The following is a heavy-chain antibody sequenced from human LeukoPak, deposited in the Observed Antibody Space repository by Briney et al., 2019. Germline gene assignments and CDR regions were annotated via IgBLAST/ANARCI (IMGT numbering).Heavy chain of an antibody. V-gene: IGHV3-23*01. CDR3: AKVPMVRGVISPSLKYYFDY. D-gene: IGHD3-10*01. Sequence: QTGGSLRLSCAASGFTFSSYAMHWVRQAPGKGLEWVSAISGSGGSTYYADSVKGRFTISRDNSKNTLYLQMNSLRAEDTAVYYCAKVPMVRGVISPSLKYYFDYWGQGTLVTVSS. J-gene: IGHJ4*02. CDR2: ISGSGGST. CDR1: GFTFSSYA.